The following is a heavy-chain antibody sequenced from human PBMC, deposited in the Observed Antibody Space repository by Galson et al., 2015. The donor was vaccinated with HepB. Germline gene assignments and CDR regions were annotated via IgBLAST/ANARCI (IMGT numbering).Heavy chain of an antibody. Sequence: SLRLSCAASGFTFSSYDMHWVRQAPGKGLEWVAVIWYDGSNKYYADSVKGRFTISRDNSKNTLYLQMISLRAEDTAVYYCPRGGVQGLRVPPSGTRHSYRPKGNYNYMDVWGKGTTVTVSS. CDR3: PRGGVQGLRVPPSGTRHSYRPKGNYNYMDV. D-gene: IGHD6-19*01. CDR2: IWYDGSNK. CDR1: GFTFSSYD. V-gene: IGHV3-33*01. J-gene: IGHJ6*03.